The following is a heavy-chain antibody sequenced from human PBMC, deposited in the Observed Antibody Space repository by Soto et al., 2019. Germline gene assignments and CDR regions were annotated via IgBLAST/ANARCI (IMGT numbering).Heavy chain of an antibody. V-gene: IGHV1-69*13. CDR1: GGTFSSYA. Sequence: ASVKVSCKASGGTFSSYAISWVRQAPGQGLEWMGGIIPIFGTANYAQKFQGRVTITADESTSTAYMELSSLRSEDTAVYYCAGEYSSSSSYYYGMDVWGQGTTVTVSS. CDR2: IIPIFGTA. J-gene: IGHJ6*02. CDR3: AGEYSSSSSYYYGMDV. D-gene: IGHD6-6*01.